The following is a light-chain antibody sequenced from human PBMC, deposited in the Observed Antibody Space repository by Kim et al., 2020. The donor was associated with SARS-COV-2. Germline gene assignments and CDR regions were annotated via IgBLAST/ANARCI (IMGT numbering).Light chain of an antibody. CDR2: GAS. J-gene: IGKJ4*01. CDR3: QQYCNSPPS. CDR1: QSVSSSY. Sequence: PGERATLSCRASQSVSSSYLAWYQQKPGQAPRLLISGASSRATGIPDRFSGSGSGTDFTLTITRLEPEDFAVYYCQQYCNSPPSFGGGTKVDIK. V-gene: IGKV3-20*01.